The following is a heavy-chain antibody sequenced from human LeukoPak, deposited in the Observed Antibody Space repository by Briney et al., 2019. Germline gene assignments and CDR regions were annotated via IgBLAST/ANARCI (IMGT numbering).Heavy chain of an antibody. CDR3: ARDLAAREGSGDY. CDR1: GYTFTSYA. Sequence: GASVKVSCKASGYTFTSYAMNWVRQAPGQGLEWMGWINPNSGGTNYAQKFQGRVTMTRDTSISTAYMELSRLRSDDTAVYYCARDLAAREGSGDYWGQGTLVTVSS. V-gene: IGHV1-2*02. J-gene: IGHJ4*02. D-gene: IGHD6-6*01. CDR2: INPNSGGT.